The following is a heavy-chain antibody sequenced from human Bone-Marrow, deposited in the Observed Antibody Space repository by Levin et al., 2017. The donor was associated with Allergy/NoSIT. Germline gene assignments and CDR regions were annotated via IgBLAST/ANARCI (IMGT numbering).Heavy chain of an antibody. J-gene: IGHJ6*02. D-gene: IGHD2-2*02. Sequence: SSETLSLTCAVYGGSFSGYYWSWIRQPPGKGLEWIGEINHSGSTNYNPSLKSRVTISVDTSKNQFSLKLSSVTAADTAVYYCARGGIVVVPAARPALNGMDVWGQGTTVTVSS. CDR1: GGSFSGYY. CDR3: ARGGIVVVPAARPALNGMDV. V-gene: IGHV4-34*01. CDR2: INHSGST.